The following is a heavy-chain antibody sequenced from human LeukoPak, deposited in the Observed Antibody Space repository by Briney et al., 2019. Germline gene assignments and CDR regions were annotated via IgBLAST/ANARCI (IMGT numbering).Heavy chain of an antibody. J-gene: IGHJ5*02. CDR2: IYYSGST. Sequence: WVRQAPGKGLEWIGSIYYSGSTYYNPSLKSRVTISVDTSKNQFSLKLSSVTAADTAVYYCAGGYWATGWFDPWGQGTLVTVSS. V-gene: IGHV4-39*07. D-gene: IGHD3-10*01. CDR3: AGGYWATGWFDP.